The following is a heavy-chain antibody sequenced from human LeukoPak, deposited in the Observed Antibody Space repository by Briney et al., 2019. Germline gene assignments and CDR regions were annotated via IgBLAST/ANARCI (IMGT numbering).Heavy chain of an antibody. D-gene: IGHD3-10*01. CDR2: IRYDGSNK. J-gene: IGHJ4*02. V-gene: IGHV3-30*02. Sequence: PGGSLRLSCAASGFTFSSYGMHWVRQAPGKGLEWVAFIRYDGSNKYYADSVKGRFTISRDNSKDTLYLQMNSLRAEDTAVYYCAKDLWYYYGSGSYYFPDYWGQGTLATVSS. CDR1: GFTFSSYG. CDR3: AKDLWYYYGSGSYYFPDY.